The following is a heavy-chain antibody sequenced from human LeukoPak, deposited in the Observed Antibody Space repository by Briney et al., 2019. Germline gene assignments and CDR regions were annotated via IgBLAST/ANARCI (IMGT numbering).Heavy chain of an antibody. CDR2: ISGSGGST. J-gene: IGHJ4*02. D-gene: IGHD3-16*01. V-gene: IGHV3-23*01. Sequence: GGSLRLSCAASGFTFSNSAMSWVRQAPGKGLEWVSAISGSGGSTYYADSVKGRFTISRDNSKNTVYLQMNSLRADDTAVYYCAKAPGGIVGYWGQGTLVTVSS. CDR1: GFTFSNSA. CDR3: AKAPGGIVGY.